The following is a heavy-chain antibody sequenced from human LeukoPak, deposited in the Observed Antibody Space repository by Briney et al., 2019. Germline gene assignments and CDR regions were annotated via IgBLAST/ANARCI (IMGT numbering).Heavy chain of an antibody. D-gene: IGHD4-17*01. CDR1: GLTFSNYA. CDR2: ITGNGGGT. Sequence: GGSLRLSCAASGLTFSNYAVSWFRQAPGKGLEWVSSITGNGGGTYYADFGKGRFTISRDNSKSTLYLQMSSLRAEDTAVYYCAKDPNGDYVGAFDMWGPGTMVTVSS. CDR3: AKDPNGDYVGAFDM. V-gene: IGHV3-23*01. J-gene: IGHJ3*02.